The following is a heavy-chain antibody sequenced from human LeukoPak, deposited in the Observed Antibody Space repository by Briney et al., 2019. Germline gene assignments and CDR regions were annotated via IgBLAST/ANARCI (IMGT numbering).Heavy chain of an antibody. Sequence: SETLSLTCTVSGGSISSYYWSWIRQPAGKGLEWIGRIYTSGSTNYNPSLKSRVTMSVDTSKNQFSLKLSSVTAADTAVYYCARAPSIAAIRRAFDIWGQGTMVTVSS. J-gene: IGHJ3*02. V-gene: IGHV4-4*07. CDR1: GGSISSYY. D-gene: IGHD6-6*01. CDR2: IYTSGST. CDR3: ARAPSIAAIRRAFDI.